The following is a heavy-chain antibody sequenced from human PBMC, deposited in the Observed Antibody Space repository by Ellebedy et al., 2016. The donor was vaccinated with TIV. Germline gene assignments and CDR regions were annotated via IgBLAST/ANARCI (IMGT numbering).Heavy chain of an antibody. CDR3: TALLWFGESNLFDY. J-gene: IGHJ4*02. CDR1: GYTFTGYY. Sequence: AASVKVFCKASGYTFTGYYMYWVRQAPGQGLEWMGWIDPQSGDTNYAQKFQGRVTMTRDTSISTPFMELRRLTSDDTAVYYCTALLWFGESNLFDYWGQGTLVTVSS. V-gene: IGHV1-2*02. D-gene: IGHD3-10*01. CDR2: IDPQSGDT.